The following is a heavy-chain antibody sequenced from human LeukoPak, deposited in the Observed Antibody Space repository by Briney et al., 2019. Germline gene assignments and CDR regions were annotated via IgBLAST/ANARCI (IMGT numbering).Heavy chain of an antibody. Sequence: GGSLRLACAASEFTFSSYSMGWVRQAPGKGLEWVSYISSSGTIYYADSVKGRFTISRDNAKNSLYLQMNSLRAEDTAVYYCAELGITMIGGVWGKGTTVTISS. CDR1: EFTFSSYS. CDR3: AELGITMIGGV. J-gene: IGHJ6*04. V-gene: IGHV3-48*01. CDR2: ISSSGTI. D-gene: IGHD3-10*02.